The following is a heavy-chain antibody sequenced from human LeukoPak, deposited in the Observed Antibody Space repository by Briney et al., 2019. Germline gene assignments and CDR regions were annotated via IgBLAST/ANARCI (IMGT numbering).Heavy chain of an antibody. D-gene: IGHD3-3*01. CDR3: ARGVRRYDFWSGYQAYYYYYMDV. V-gene: IGHV4-34*01. CDR2: VNHSGST. CDR1: GGSFSGYY. J-gene: IGHJ6*03. Sequence: PSETLSLTCAVYGGSFSGYYWSWIRQPPGKGLEWIGEVNHSGSTNYNPSLKSRVTISEDTSKNQFSLKLSSVTAADTAVYYCARGVRRYDFWSGYQAYYYYYMDVWGKGTTVTVSS.